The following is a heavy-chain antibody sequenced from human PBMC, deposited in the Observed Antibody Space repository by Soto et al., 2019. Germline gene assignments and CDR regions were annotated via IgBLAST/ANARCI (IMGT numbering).Heavy chain of an antibody. Sequence: HLVQPGNEVRKPGASVRVYCKASGYTFNEFGITWVRQAPGQGLQWVGRISGHNGNTEYALNFRGRVTLTTDTSTNTAYMDLTSLTRDDTAVYYCARDVGYSQADYFDDWGQGTLVTVSS. D-gene: IGHD5-18*01. CDR1: GYTFNEFG. V-gene: IGHV1-18*01. CDR2: ISGHNGNT. J-gene: IGHJ4*02. CDR3: ARDVGYSQADYFDD.